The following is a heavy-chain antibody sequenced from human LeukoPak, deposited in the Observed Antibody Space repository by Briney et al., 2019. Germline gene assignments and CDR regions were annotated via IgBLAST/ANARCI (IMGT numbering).Heavy chain of an antibody. V-gene: IGHV1-69*01. CDR3: AREPGIAAAGTASYFDY. Sequence: SVKVSCKASGGTFSSYATSWVGQAPGQAVEGMGGSIPIFCTANYVQKFQGRDPLTPDESTSTDYMELSNLRSEDTAVYYCAREPGIAAAGTASYFDYWGQGTLVTVSS. D-gene: IGHD6-13*01. CDR1: GGTFSSYA. J-gene: IGHJ4*02. CDR2: SIPIFCTA.